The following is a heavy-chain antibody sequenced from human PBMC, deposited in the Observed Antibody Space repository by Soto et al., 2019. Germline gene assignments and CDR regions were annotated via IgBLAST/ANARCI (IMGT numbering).Heavy chain of an antibody. V-gene: IGHV3-72*01. CDR1: GFTFIDHY. CDR3: AKDLVVEWLPRVGMDV. J-gene: IGHJ6*02. CDR2: HRNKANSYTT. Sequence: GGALRLSCAASGFTFIDHYMDWVRQAPWKGLEWVGRHRNKANSYTTEYAASVKGRFTISRDDSKNSLYLQMNSLQTEDTAVYYCAKDLVVEWLPRVGMDVWGQGTTVTVSS. D-gene: IGHD3-3*01.